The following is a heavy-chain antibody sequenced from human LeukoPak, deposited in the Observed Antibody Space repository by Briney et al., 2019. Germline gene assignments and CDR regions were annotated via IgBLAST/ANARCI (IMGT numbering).Heavy chain of an antibody. J-gene: IGHJ5*02. D-gene: IGHD3-10*01. CDR3: ARFTTMVRGVIRYNSFDP. CDR2: SYYSGST. Sequence: SETLSLTCAVSGGSISSSSYHWGWIRQPPGKGLEWIVSSYYSGSTYYNPSVKSRITISVYTSKNQLSRKLSSATAADTPVYYCARFTTMVRGVIRYNSFDPCGQGTLVTVSS. CDR1: GGSISSSSYH. V-gene: IGHV4-39*01.